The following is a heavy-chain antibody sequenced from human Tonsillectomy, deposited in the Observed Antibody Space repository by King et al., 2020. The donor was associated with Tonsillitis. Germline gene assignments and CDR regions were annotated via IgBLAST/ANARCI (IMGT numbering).Heavy chain of an antibody. D-gene: IGHD2-21*02. V-gene: IGHV4-59*08. CDR2: IFNGGST. CDR1: GGSISSYY. J-gene: IGHJ3*02. CDR3: ARPFGGDFAFDI. Sequence: VQLQESGPGLVKPSETLSLTCTVAGGSISSYYWSWIRQSPGKGLEWIGYIFNGGSTNYNPSLKSRATISVATSKDQLSLKLNSVTAADTAVYYCARPFGGDFAFDIWDQGTMVIVSS.